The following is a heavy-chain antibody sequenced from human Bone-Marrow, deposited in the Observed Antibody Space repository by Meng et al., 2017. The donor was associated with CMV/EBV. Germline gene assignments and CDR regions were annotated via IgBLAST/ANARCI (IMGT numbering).Heavy chain of an antibody. CDR1: GFTFSSYW. J-gene: IGHJ4*02. D-gene: IGHD2-2*01. CDR3: ARETFYCSSTSCYPDY. Sequence: GESLKISCAASGFTFSSYWMSWVRQAPGKGLEWVSGINWNGGSTGYADSVKGRFTISRDNAKNSLYLQMNSLRAEDTAVYYCARETFYCSSTSCYPDYWGQGTLVTVSS. CDR2: INWNGGST. V-gene: IGHV3-20*04.